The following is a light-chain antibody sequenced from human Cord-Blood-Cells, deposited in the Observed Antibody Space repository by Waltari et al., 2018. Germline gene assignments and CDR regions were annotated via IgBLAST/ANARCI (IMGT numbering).Light chain of an antibody. V-gene: IGKV6D-21*02. J-gene: IGKJ3*01. CDR1: QSIGSS. CDR2: YAS. Sequence: EIVLTQSLDFQSVTPKETVTIPCRACQSIGSSLHWYQQKPDQSPKLLIKYASQSIPGVPSRFCGSGSETDFTLTINSLEAEDAAAYYCHQSSSLPFTFGPGTKVDIK. CDR3: HQSSSLPFT.